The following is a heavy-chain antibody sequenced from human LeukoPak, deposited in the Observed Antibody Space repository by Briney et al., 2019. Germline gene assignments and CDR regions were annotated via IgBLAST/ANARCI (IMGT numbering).Heavy chain of an antibody. D-gene: IGHD6-19*01. CDR2: IDPSDSYT. J-gene: IGHJ4*02. CDR3: ARPGIAVAGTDY. Sequence: GESLKISCKGSGYIFTSYWISWVRQMPGKGLEWMGRIDPSDSYTNYSPSFQGHVTISADKSITTAYLQWSSLKASDTAMYYCARPGIAVAGTDYWGQGTLVTVSS. V-gene: IGHV5-10-1*01. CDR1: GYIFTSYW.